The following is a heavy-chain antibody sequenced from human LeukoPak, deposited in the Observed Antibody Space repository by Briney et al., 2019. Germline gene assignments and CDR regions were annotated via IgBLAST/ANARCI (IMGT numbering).Heavy chain of an antibody. CDR3: ARGLTPYCSGGSCYDAFDI. D-gene: IGHD2-15*01. V-gene: IGHV3-33*01. CDR1: GFTFSSYG. CDR2: IWYDGSNK. Sequence: GGSLRLSCAASGFTFSSYGMHWVRQAPGKGLEWVAVIWYDGSNKYYADSVKGRFTISRDNSKNTLYLRMNSLRAEDTAVYYCARGLTPYCSGGSCYDAFDIWGQGTMVTVSS. J-gene: IGHJ3*02.